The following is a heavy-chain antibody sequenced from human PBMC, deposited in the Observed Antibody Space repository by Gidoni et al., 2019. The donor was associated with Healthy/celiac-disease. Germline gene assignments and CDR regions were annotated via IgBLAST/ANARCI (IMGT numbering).Heavy chain of an antibody. CDR2: IDPGDSDT. CDR1: GYSFTSYW. D-gene: IGHD3-10*01. J-gene: IGHJ4*02. V-gene: IGHV5-51*01. Sequence: EVQLVQSGAEVKKPGESLKISCKGSGYSFTSYWIGWVRQVPGKGLEWMGIIDPGDSDTRYSPSFQGQVTISADKSISTAYLQWSSLKASDTAMYYCARLMVRGVISSRPLDYWGQGTLVTVSS. CDR3: ARLMVRGVISSRPLDY.